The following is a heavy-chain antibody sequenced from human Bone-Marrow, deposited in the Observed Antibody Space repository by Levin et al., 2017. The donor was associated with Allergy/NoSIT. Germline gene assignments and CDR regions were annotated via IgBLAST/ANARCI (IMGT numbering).Heavy chain of an antibody. CDR2: IWYDGSNK. V-gene: IGHV3-33*01. J-gene: IGHJ6*03. D-gene: IGHD6-13*01. CDR1: GFTFSSYG. CDR3: ARAVAAAGFYYYYYMDV. Sequence: GESLKISCAASGFTFSSYGMHWVRQAPGKGLEWVAVIWYDGSNKYYADSVKGRFTISRDNSKNTLYLQMNSLRAEDTAVYYCARAVAAAGFYYYYYMDVWGKGTTVTVSS.